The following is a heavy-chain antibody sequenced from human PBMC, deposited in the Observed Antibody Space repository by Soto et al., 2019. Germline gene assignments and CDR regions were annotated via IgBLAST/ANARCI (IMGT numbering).Heavy chain of an antibody. CDR3: AKDKSAMYYYDSSGYSRAFDI. D-gene: IGHD3-22*01. V-gene: IGHV3-23*01. CDR1: GFTFSSYA. J-gene: IGHJ3*02. CDR2: ISGSGGST. Sequence: EVQLLESGGGLVQPGGSLRLSCAASGFTFSSYAMSWVRQAPGKGLEWVSAISGSGGSTYYADSVKGRFTISRDNSKNTLYLQMNSLRAEDTAVYYCAKDKSAMYYYDSSGYSRAFDIWGQGTMVTVSS.